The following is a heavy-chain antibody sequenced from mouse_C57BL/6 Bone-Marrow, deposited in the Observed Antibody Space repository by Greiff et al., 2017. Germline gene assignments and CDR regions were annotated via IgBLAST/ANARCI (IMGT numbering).Heavy chain of an antibody. D-gene: IGHD2-5*01. J-gene: IGHJ1*03. CDR3: ARPCYSNYWYFDV. CDR2: RYPGSGST. V-gene: IGHV1-55*01. Sequence: QVQLQQPGAELVKPGASVKMSCKASGYTFTSYWITWVKPRPGQGLEWIGDRYPGSGSTNYNEKFTSKATLTVDTSSSTAYMQLSSLTSEDSAVYYCARPCYSNYWYFDVWGTGTTVTVSS. CDR1: GYTFTSYW.